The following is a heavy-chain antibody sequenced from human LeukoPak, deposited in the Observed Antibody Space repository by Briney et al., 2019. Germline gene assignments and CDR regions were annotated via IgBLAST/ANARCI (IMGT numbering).Heavy chain of an antibody. CDR1: GFTFSGHE. D-gene: IGHD1-14*01. Sequence: PGRSLRLSCAASGFTFSGHETNSVRQAPGEGLEWDSYIRSSGSNTYYAVSVKSRFTISRDNAKNSLYLQMNSLRAEDTAVYYCARDLTGTSPFDYWGQGTLVTVSS. CDR3: ARDLTGTSPFDY. J-gene: IGHJ4*02. CDR2: IRSSGSNT. V-gene: IGHV3-48*03.